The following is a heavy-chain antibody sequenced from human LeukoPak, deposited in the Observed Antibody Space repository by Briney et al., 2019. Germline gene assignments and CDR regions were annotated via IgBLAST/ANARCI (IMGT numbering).Heavy chain of an antibody. CDR2: IFYSGST. CDR1: GYSISSDYY. D-gene: IGHD3-10*01. J-gene: IGHJ3*02. Sequence: SETLSLTCTVSGYSISSDYYWGWIRQPPGKALEWIGNIFYSGSTYYSPSLKSRVTISLDTSRNQFSLKLNSVTAADTAVYYCAKSNGYGLVDIWGQGTMVTVSS. CDR3: AKSNGYGLVDI. V-gene: IGHV4-38-2*02.